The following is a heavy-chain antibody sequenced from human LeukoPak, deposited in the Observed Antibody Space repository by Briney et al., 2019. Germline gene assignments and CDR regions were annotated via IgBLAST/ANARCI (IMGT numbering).Heavy chain of an antibody. D-gene: IGHD2-2*01. CDR3: AKDQCSNTMCYGSPGY. J-gene: IGHJ4*02. CDR2: IRHDGSDQ. Sequence: PGGSLRLSCEASGFSFSNYGMHWVRQAPGKGLEWVAFIRHDGSDQRYAESVKGRFIISRDNSKNTLYLQMNSLRPEDAGVFYCAKDQCSNTMCYGSPGYWGQGTLVTVSS. V-gene: IGHV3-30*02. CDR1: GFSFSNYG.